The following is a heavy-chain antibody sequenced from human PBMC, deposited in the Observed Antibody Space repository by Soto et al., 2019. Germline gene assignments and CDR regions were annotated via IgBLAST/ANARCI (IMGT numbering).Heavy chain of an antibody. CDR2: ISPESDKA. CDR3: TRDLFFIEPSTVATDAY. V-gene: IGHV1-18*01. Sequence: VQLVQSGAEVKKPGASVRVSCKASGYTFTSFGLSWVRQPPGQGPEWMGWISPESDKATYAHKFQGRITMTTDTSTTTAYMDLRSLRSDDTAGYYCTRDLFFIEPSTVATDAYWGQGTLVSVS. J-gene: IGHJ4*02. CDR1: GYTFTSFG. D-gene: IGHD5-12*01.